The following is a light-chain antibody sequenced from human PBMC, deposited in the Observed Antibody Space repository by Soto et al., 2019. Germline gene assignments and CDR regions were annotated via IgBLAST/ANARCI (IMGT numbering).Light chain of an antibody. CDR1: SSNIGRNT. V-gene: IGLV1-44*01. CDR3: AGWDDSLNGPV. Sequence: QSVLTQPPSASGTPGQRVTISCSGSSSNIGRNTVNWYQQLPGTAPKLLIYSNNQQPSGVPDRFSGSKSDTSGSLAISGLQSEYEADYYCAGWDDSLNGPVFGGGTKLTVL. J-gene: IGLJ2*01. CDR2: SNN.